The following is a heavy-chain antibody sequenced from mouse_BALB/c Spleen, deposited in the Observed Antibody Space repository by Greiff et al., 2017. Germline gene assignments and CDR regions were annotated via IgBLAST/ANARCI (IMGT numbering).Heavy chain of an antibody. V-gene: IGHV1-31*01. CDR3: ASAYYYGSSYSTSWFAY. J-gene: IGHJ3*01. Sequence: VQLQQSGPELVKPGASVKISCKASGYSFTGYYMHWVQQSHVKSLEWIGRINPYNGATSYNQNFKDKASLTVDKSSSTAYMELHSLTSEDSAVYYWASAYYYGSSYSTSWFAYWGQGTLVTVSA. CDR2: INPYNGAT. CDR1: GYSFTGYY. D-gene: IGHD1-1*01.